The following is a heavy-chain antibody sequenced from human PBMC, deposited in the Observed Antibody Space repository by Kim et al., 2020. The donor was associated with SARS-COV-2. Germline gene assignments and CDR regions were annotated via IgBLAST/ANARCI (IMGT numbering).Heavy chain of an antibody. J-gene: IGHJ4*02. D-gene: IGHD3-9*01. CDR2: IYSGGST. CDR1: GFTVSSNY. V-gene: IGHV3-53*01. Sequence: GGSLRLSCAASGFTVSSNYMSWVRQAPGKGLEWVSVIYSGGSTYYADSVKGRFTISRDNSKNTLYLQMNSLRAEDTAVYYCAREPYYDILTGFSGWGQGTLVTVSS. CDR3: AREPYYDILTGFSG.